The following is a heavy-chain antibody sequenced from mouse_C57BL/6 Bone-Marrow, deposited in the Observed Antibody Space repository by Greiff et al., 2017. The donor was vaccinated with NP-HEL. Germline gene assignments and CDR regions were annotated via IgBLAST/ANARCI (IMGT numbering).Heavy chain of an antibody. Sequence: EVQGVESGGGLVKPGGSLKLSCAASGFTFSSYAMSWVRQTPEKRLEWVATISDGGSYTYYPDNVKGRFTISRDNAKNNLYLQMSNLKSEDTAMYYCAKVLPTILMDYWGQGTSVTVSS. CDR2: ISDGGSYT. D-gene: IGHD2-10*01. CDR3: AKVLPTILMDY. CDR1: GFTFSSYA. J-gene: IGHJ4*01. V-gene: IGHV5-4*01.